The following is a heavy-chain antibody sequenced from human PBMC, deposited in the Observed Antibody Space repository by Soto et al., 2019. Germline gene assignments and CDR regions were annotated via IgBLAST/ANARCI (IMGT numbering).Heavy chain of an antibody. J-gene: IGHJ4*02. CDR3: ARDSVRIGSYSGY. Sequence: GASVKVSCKASGYTFTTYGISWVRQAPGQGLEWMGWISTYNGNTNYAQKFQDRVTMTTDKSTSTAYMELRSLTSDDTAIYYCARDSVRIGSYSGYWGQGTLVTVSS. CDR2: ISTYNGNT. D-gene: IGHD1-26*01. V-gene: IGHV1-18*01. CDR1: GYTFTTYG.